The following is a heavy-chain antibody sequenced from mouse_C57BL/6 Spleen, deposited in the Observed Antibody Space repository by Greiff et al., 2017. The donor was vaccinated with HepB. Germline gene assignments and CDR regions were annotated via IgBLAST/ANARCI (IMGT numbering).Heavy chain of an antibody. CDR2: ISDGGSYT. CDR3: ARDGGLRPNYFDY. CDR1: GFTFSSYA. Sequence: DVKLVESGGGLVKPGGSLKLSCAASGFTFSSYAMSWVRQTPEKRLEWVATISDGGSYTYYPDNVKGRFTISRDNAKNNLYLQMSHLKSEDTAMYYCARDGGLRPNYFDYWGQGTTLTVSS. J-gene: IGHJ2*01. V-gene: IGHV5-4*01. D-gene: IGHD2-4*01.